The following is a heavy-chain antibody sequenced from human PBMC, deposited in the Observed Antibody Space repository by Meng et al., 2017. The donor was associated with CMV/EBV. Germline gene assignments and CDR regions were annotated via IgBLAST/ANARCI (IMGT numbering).Heavy chain of an antibody. D-gene: IGHD3-22*01. Sequence: LSLTCAASGFTFSDYYMSWIRQAPGKGLEWVSYISSSGSTIYYADSVKGRFTISRDNAKNSLYLQMYSLRAEDTAVYYCARDRLPLYYYDSSGRNAFDIWGQGTMVTVSS. CDR2: ISSSGSTI. V-gene: IGHV3-11*04. J-gene: IGHJ3*02. CDR3: ARDRLPLYYYDSSGRNAFDI. CDR1: GFTFSDYY.